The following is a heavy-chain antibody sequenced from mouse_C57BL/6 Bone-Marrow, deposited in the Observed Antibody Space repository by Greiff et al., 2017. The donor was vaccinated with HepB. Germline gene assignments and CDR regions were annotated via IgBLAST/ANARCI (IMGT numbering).Heavy chain of an antibody. D-gene: IGHD3-3*01. CDR3: ARSRDGFAY. CDR1: GYTFTSYW. Sequence: VQLQQPGAELVKPGASVKLSCKASGYTFTSYWMQWVKQRPGQGLEWIGEIDPSVSYTNYNQKFKGKATLTVDTSSSTAYMQLSSLTSEDSAVYYCARSRDGFAYWGQGTLVTVSA. CDR2: IDPSVSYT. V-gene: IGHV1-50*01. J-gene: IGHJ3*01.